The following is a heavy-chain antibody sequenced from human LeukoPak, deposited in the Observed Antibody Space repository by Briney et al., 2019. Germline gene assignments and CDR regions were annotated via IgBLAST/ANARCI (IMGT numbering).Heavy chain of an antibody. J-gene: IGHJ3*02. CDR2: ISSSSSYI. V-gene: IGHV3-21*01. CDR1: GFTFSSYS. Sequence: PGGSLRLSCAASGFTFSSYSMNWVRQAPGKGLEWVSSISSSSSYIYYADSVKGRFTISRDNAKNSLYLQMNSLRAEDTAVYYCARDQNTYNSRNRMSSFDIWAKGQWSPSL. CDR3: ARDQNTYNSRNRMSSFDI. D-gene: IGHD1-14*01.